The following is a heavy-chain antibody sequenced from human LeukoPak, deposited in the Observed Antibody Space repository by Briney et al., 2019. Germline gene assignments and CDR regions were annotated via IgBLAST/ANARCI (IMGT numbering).Heavy chain of an antibody. CDR3: ARESGSGWEYMFDY. V-gene: IGHV4-4*07. Sequence: SETLSLTCTVSGGSISSYYWSWIRQPAGKGLEWIGRTYTSGSTNYNPSLKSRVTMSVDTSKNQFSLKLSSVTAADTAVYYCARESGSGWEYMFDYWGQGTLVTVSS. J-gene: IGHJ4*02. D-gene: IGHD6-19*01. CDR2: TYTSGST. CDR1: GGSISSYY.